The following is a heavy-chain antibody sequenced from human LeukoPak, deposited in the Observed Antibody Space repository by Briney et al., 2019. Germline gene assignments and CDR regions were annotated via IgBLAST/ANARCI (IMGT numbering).Heavy chain of an antibody. D-gene: IGHD2-2*01. V-gene: IGHV3-23*01. J-gene: IGHJ6*02. CDR2: ISGSGGST. CDR3: AKDLGYCSSTSCYRPDYYYGMGV. CDR1: GFTFSSYA. Sequence: GGSLRLSCAASGFTFSSYAMSWVRQAPGKGLEWVSAISGSGGSTYYADSVKGRFTISRDNSKNTLYLQMNSLRAEDTAVYYCAKDLGYCSSTSCYRPDYYYGMGVWGQGTTVTVSS.